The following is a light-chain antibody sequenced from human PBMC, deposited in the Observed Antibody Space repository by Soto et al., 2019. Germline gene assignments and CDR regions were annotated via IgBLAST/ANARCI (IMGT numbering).Light chain of an antibody. CDR1: QSVGRD. Sequence: EILITQSPATLSVSPGERLTIYWRASQSVGRDLAWYQQKPGQAPRILIYGASTRETGIPARGSGRGAGTECALTISSLQSEDFAVDDCQQYNNWPRTFGPGTKVDI. CDR3: QQYNNWPRT. V-gene: IGKV3-15*01. J-gene: IGKJ3*01. CDR2: GAS.